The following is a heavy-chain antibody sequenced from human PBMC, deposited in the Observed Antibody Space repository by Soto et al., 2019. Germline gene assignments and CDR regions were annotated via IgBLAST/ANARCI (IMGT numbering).Heavy chain of an antibody. J-gene: IGHJ5*02. CDR1: GGSFSVYY. V-gene: IGHV4-34*01. CDR2: INHSGST. D-gene: IGHD3-10*01. CDR3: ARGGKHNNYYGSGTPGGDWFDP. Sequence: PSETLSLTCAVYGGSFSVYYWSWIRQPPGKGLEWIGEINHSGSTNYNPSLKSRVTISVDTSKNQFSLKLSSVTAADTAVYYCARGGKHNNYYGSGTPGGDWFDPWGQGTLVTVSS.